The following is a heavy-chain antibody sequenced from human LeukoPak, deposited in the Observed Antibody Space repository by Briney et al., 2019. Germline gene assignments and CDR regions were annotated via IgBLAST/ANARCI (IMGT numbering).Heavy chain of an antibody. CDR1: GGSFSGYY. V-gene: IGHV4-34*01. CDR2: INHSGST. J-gene: IGHJ3*02. CDR3: ARAQVRHGDYLGFGAFDI. D-gene: IGHD4-17*01. Sequence: SETLSLTCAVYGGSFSGYYWSWIRQPPGKGLEWIGEINHSGSTNYNPSLKSRVTISVDTSKNQFSLKLSSVTAADTAVYYCARAQVRHGDYLGFGAFDIWGQGTMVTVSS.